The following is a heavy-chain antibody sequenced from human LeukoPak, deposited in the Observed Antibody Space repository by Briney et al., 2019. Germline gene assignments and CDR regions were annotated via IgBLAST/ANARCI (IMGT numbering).Heavy chain of an antibody. CDR1: GGSFSGYY. CDR2: INHSGST. J-gene: IGHJ3*02. V-gene: IGHV4-34*01. Sequence: SETLSLTCAVYGGSFSGYYWSWIRQPPGKGLEWIGEINHSGSTNYNPSLKSRVTISVDTSKNQFSLKLSSVTAADTAVYYCARGHDYDILTGPDAFDIWGQGTMVTVSS. CDR3: ARGHDYDILTGPDAFDI. D-gene: IGHD3-9*01.